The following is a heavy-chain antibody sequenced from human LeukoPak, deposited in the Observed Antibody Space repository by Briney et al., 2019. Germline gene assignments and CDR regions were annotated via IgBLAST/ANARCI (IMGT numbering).Heavy chain of an antibody. J-gene: IGHJ4*02. Sequence: GGPLRHSCAASGVSFGRYAMRWGCPAHGKRLEWVAVISYDGSNKYYADSVKGRFTISRDNSKNTLYLQMNSLRAEDTAVYYCARDPYCSSTSCYHYFDYWGQGTLVTVSS. CDR1: GVSFGRYA. CDR2: ISYDGSNK. D-gene: IGHD2-2*01. CDR3: ARDPYCSSTSCYHYFDY. V-gene: IGHV3-30-3*01.